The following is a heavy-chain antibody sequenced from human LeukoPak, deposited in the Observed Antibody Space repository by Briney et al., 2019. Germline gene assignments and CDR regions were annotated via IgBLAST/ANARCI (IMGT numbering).Heavy chain of an antibody. CDR1: GGSISSYY. V-gene: IGHV4-59*08. CDR2: IYYSGST. CDR3: ARQYYYGSGSYYKY. D-gene: IGHD3-10*01. J-gene: IGHJ4*02. Sequence: SETLSLTCTVSGGSISSYYWSWIRQPPGKGLEWIGYIYYSGSTNYNPSLKSRVTISVDTSKNQFSLKLSSVTAADTAVYYCARQYYYGSGSYYKYWGQGTLVTVSS.